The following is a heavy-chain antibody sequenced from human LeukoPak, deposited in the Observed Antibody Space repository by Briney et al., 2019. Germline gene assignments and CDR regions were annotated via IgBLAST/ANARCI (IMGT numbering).Heavy chain of an antibody. V-gene: IGHV4-34*01. D-gene: IGHD1-26*01. J-gene: IGHJ6*03. CDR1: GGSISGYY. CDR2: INHSGST. Sequence: SETLSLTCTVSGGSISGYYWSWIRQPPGKGLEWIGEINHSGSTNYNPSLKSRVTISVDTSKNQFSLKLSSVTAADTAVYYCARVKVGATFYYYYYMDVWGKGTTVTVSS. CDR3: ARVKVGATFYYYYYMDV.